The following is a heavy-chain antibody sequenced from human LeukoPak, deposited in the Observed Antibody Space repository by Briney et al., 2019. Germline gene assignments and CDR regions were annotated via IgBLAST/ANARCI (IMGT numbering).Heavy chain of an antibody. D-gene: IGHD4/OR15-4a*01. V-gene: IGHV1-46*01. CDR1: GYTFTSYY. CDR2: INPSGGNT. J-gene: IGHJ5*02. CDR3: ARDHPIGAEGFDP. Sequence: GASVKVSCKASGYTFTSYYMHWVRQAPGQGLEWMGIINPSGGNTSYAQKFQGRVTMTRDTSTSTVYMELSSLRSEDTAVYYCARDHPIGAEGFDPWGQGTLVTVSS.